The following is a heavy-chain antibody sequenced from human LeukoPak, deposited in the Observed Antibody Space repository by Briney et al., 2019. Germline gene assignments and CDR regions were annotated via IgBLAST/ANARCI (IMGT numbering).Heavy chain of an antibody. CDR1: GFTFSSYG. Sequence: PGGSLRLSCAASGFTFSSYGMHWVRQAPGKGLEWVAVISYDGSNKYYADSVKGRFTISRDNSKNTLYLQMNSLRAEDTAVYYCAKGVPSSGWYYYYYYYYMDVWGKGTTVTVSS. J-gene: IGHJ6*03. V-gene: IGHV3-30*18. D-gene: IGHD6-19*01. CDR3: AKGVPSSGWYYYYYYYYMDV. CDR2: ISYDGSNK.